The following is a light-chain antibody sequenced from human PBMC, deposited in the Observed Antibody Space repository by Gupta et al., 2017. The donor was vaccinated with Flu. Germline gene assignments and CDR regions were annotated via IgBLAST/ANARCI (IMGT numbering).Light chain of an antibody. J-gene: IGLJ2*01. CDR3: SEFNSSRISVV. V-gene: IGLV2-14*03. Sequence: TTSWTGTTGNVVGSNYVYWYQQHPGKAPKLLMYGDNKRPSGVPERFSGSKSGTTASLTINGLQAEDEAEYYCSEFNSSRISVVFGRGTKLTVL. CDR2: GDN. CDR1: TGNVVGSNY.